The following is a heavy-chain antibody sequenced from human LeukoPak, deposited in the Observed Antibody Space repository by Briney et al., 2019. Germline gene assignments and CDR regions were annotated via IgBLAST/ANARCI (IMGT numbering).Heavy chain of an antibody. D-gene: IGHD3-10*01. V-gene: IGHV3-30*04. CDR1: GFTFSSYA. J-gene: IGHJ3*02. CDR3: ARDPLPGLLWFGGFDI. Sequence: TGGSLRLSCAASGFTFSSYAMHWVRQAPGKGLEWVAVISYDGSNKYYADSVKGRFTISRDNSKNTLYLQMNSLRAEDTAVYYCARDPLPGLLWFGGFDIWGQGTMVTVSS. CDR2: ISYDGSNK.